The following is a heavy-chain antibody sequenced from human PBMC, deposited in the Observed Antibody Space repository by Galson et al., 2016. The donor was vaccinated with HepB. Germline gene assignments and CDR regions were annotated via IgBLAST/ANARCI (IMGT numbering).Heavy chain of an antibody. CDR2: IYPGDSDT. J-gene: IGHJ3*02. V-gene: IGHV5-51*01. D-gene: IGHD5-24*01. CDR1: GYNFANYW. CDR3: ARRGSPEMEDSFDI. Sequence: QSGAEVKKPGQSLKISCEGCGYNFANYWIAWVRQMPGKGLERMGIIYPGDSDTTYSPSFQGQVTISADKSISTVYLRWSSLKASDTAMYYCARRGSPEMEDSFDIWGQGTMVIVSS.